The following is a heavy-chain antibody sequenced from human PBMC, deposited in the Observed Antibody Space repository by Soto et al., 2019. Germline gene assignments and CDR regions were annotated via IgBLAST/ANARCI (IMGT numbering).Heavy chain of an antibody. V-gene: IGHV4-59*08. Sequence: SETLSLPCTVSGGSVSSYYWRWLRQSPGKGLEWIGYIYYSGSTKSKPSLKSRVTMSVDTYTHPYSLQVSSATAADAVVYYCARHSNRNDGLYDFDYWGLGSLVTVSS. D-gene: IGHD1-20*01. J-gene: IGHJ4*02. CDR3: ARHSNRNDGLYDFDY. CDR1: GGSVSSYY. CDR2: IYYSGST.